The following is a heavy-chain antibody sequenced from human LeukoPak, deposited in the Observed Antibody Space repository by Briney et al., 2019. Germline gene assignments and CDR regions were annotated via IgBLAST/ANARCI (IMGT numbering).Heavy chain of an antibody. CDR1: GYTFTGYY. V-gene: IGHV1-2*02. J-gene: IGHJ5*02. CDR3: ASSDYYDSPFDP. D-gene: IGHD3-22*01. Sequence: ASVKVSCKASGYTFTGYYMHWVRQAPGQGLEWMGWINPNSGGTNYAQKFQGRVTMTRDTPISTAYMELSRLRSDDTAVYYCASSDYYDSPFDPWGQGTLVTVSS. CDR2: INPNSGGT.